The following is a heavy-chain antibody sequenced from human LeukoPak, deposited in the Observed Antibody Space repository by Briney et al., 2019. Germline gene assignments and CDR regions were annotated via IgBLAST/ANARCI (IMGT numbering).Heavy chain of an antibody. CDR1: GGTFSSYA. CDR2: IIPIFGTA. Sequence: GASVKVSCKASGGTFSSYAISWVRQAPGQGLEWMGGIIPIFGTANYAQKFQVRVTIPADESTSTAYMELSSLRSEDTAVYYCAREAELGTYFDYWGQGTLVTVSS. V-gene: IGHV1-69*13. J-gene: IGHJ4*02. CDR3: AREAELGTYFDY. D-gene: IGHD7-27*01.